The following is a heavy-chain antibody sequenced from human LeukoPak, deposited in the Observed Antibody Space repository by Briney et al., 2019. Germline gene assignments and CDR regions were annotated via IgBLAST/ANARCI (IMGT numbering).Heavy chain of an antibody. Sequence: GESLKISCKTSGYIFTTYWIGWVRQMPGKGLEWMGIIYPGDSDTRHSPSFQGQVTISADKSISTAYLQWSSLKASDTAMYYCARQDRGPYYFDYWGQGTLVTVSS. CDR3: ARQDRGPYYFDY. V-gene: IGHV5-51*01. CDR1: GYIFTTYW. J-gene: IGHJ4*02. D-gene: IGHD2-15*01. CDR2: IYPGDSDT.